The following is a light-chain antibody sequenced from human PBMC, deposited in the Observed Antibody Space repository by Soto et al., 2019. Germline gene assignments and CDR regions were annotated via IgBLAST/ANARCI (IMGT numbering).Light chain of an antibody. Sequence: DVVMTQSPLSLPVTLGQPASISCRSNQSLVHSDGIAYFSWFQQRPGRAPRLLIYQVSNRDSGVPARFSGSGSGTDFALKISRVEAEDVGVYYCMQGTHWPITFGQGTRLEIK. V-gene: IGKV2-30*02. J-gene: IGKJ5*01. CDR2: QVS. CDR1: QSLVHSDGIAY. CDR3: MQGTHWPIT.